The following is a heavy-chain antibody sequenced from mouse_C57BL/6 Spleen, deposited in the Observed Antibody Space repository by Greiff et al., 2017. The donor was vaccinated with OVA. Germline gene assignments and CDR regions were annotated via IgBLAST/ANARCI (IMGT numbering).Heavy chain of an antibody. J-gene: IGHJ3*01. CDR3: ARIRYGYGGFAY. CDR2: IDPSDSYT. Sequence: QVQLKQPGAELVKPGASVKLSCKASGYTFTRYWMQWVKQRPGQGLEWIGEIDPSDSYTNYNQKFKGKATLTVDTSASTAYMQLSSLTSEDSAVYSFARIRYGYGGFAYWGQGTLVTVSA. D-gene: IGHD2-2*01. V-gene: IGHV1-50*01. CDR1: GYTFTRYW.